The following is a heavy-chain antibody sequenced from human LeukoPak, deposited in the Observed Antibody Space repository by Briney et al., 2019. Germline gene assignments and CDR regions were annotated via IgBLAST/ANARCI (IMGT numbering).Heavy chain of an antibody. CDR1: GYTFTSYD. D-gene: IGHD3-9*01. V-gene: IGHV1-2*02. J-gene: IGHJ3*02. Sequence: ASVKVSCKASGYTFTSYDINWVRQATGQGLEWMGWINPNSGGTNYAQKFQGRVTMTRDTSISTAYMELSRLRSDDTAVYYCARVELRYFDWLFQTRDAFDIWGQGTMVTVSS. CDR2: INPNSGGT. CDR3: ARVELRYFDWLFQTRDAFDI.